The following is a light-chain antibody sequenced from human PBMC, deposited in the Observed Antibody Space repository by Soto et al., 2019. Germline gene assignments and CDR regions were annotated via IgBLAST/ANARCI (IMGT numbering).Light chain of an antibody. CDR2: GAS. V-gene: IGKV3-20*01. CDR1: QSVSSSY. Sequence: DIVLTQSPGTLSLSPGPRATLSCRASQSVSSSYLAWYQQKPGQAPRLLIYGASGRATGIPDRFSGSGSGTDFTLTISRLEPEDFAVYYCQQYGSSPWTFGQGTKVDIK. J-gene: IGKJ1*01. CDR3: QQYGSSPWT.